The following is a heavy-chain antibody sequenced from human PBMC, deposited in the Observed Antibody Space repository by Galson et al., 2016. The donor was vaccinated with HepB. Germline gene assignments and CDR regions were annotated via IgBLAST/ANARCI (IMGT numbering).Heavy chain of an antibody. J-gene: IGHJ4*02. CDR2: TYYDGSNK. CDR1: AFTFSSYG. D-gene: IGHD3-22*01. Sequence: SLRLSCAASAFTFSSYGMHWVRQAPGKGLEWVAVTYYDGSNKYYADSVKGRFTISRDNSKNTVYLQMNSLRAEDTAVYYCARENYYDQNHFDYWGQGTIITVSS. V-gene: IGHV3-33*01. CDR3: ARENYYDQNHFDY.